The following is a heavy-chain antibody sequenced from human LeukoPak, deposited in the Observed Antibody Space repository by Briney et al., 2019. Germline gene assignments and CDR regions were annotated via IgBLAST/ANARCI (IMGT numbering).Heavy chain of an antibody. J-gene: IGHJ4*02. CDR3: ARLQYQSFDY. Sequence: SETLSLTCTVSGGSMNIYHWSWIRQPPGKGLEWIGYMFYSGSSFYNPSLKTRVTISLDTSKNQFSLDLSSVTAADTAVYYCARLQYQSFDYWGQGTLVTVSS. CDR2: MFYSGSS. D-gene: IGHD2-2*01. CDR1: GGSMNIYH. V-gene: IGHV4-59*08.